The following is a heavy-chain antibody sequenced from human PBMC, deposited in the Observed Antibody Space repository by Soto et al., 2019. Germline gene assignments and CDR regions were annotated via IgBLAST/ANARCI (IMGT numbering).Heavy chain of an antibody. CDR1: GYSFTTYW. Sequence: PGESLKISCKASGYSFTTYWMSWVRQMPGKGLEWMGRTDPSDSYTRYSPSFQGQVTTSADKSISTAYLQWSSLKASDTAMYYCARHAGIAARPVFYYYGMDVWGQGTTVTVSS. V-gene: IGHV5-10-1*04. CDR3: ARHAGIAARPVFYYYGMDV. J-gene: IGHJ6*02. CDR2: TDPSDSYT. D-gene: IGHD6-6*01.